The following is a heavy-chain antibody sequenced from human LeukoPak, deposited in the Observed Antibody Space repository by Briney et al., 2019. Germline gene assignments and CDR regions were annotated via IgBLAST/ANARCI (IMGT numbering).Heavy chain of an antibody. CDR3: ARGADYGGNSVPFDY. CDR2: IYHSGST. CDR1: GGSISSGGYS. Sequence: SETLSLTCAVSGGSISSGGYSWSWIRQPPGKGLEWIGYIYHSGSTYYNPSLKSRVTISVDRSKNQFSLKLTSVTAADTAVYYCARGADYGGNSVPFDYWGQGTLVTVSS. J-gene: IGHJ4*02. D-gene: IGHD4-23*01. V-gene: IGHV4-30-2*01.